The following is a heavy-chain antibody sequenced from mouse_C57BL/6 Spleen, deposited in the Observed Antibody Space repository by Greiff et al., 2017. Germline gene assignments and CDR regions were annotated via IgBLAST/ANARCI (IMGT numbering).Heavy chain of an antibody. CDR1: GYTFTSYW. D-gene: IGHD1-1*01. J-gene: IGHJ2*01. CDR3: ARGGATTVPLGY. CDR2: IDPSDSYT. Sequence: QVQLQQPGAELVRPGTSVKLSCKASGYTFTSYWMHWVKQRPGQGLEWIGVIDPSDSYTNYNQKFKGKATLTVDTSSSTAYMQLSSLTSEDSAVYYCARGGATTVPLGYWGQGTTLTVSS. V-gene: IGHV1-59*01.